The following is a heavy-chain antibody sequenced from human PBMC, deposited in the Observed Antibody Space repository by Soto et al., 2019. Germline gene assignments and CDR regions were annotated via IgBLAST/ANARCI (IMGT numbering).Heavy chain of an antibody. J-gene: IGHJ4*02. CDR1: GGSISGSY. CDR2: VYYTGST. CDR3: ARSVAVPGAHIDY. D-gene: IGHD6-19*01. Sequence: SETLSLTCIVSGGSISGSYWSWIRQSPGKGLEWLGYVYYTGSTNYSPSLRSRVSISVDTSKNEFSLRLSSVTAADTAVYFCARSVAVPGAHIDYWGQGTQVTGSS. V-gene: IGHV4-59*01.